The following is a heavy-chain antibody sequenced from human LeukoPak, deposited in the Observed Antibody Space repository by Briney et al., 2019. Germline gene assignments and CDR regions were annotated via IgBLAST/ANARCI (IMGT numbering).Heavy chain of an antibody. V-gene: IGHV3-30-3*01. CDR2: ISYDGSKE. J-gene: IGHJ4*02. CDR3: AKEGTGIHFDY. Sequence: GGSLRLSCAASGFTFSSYAMHWVRQAPGKGLEWVAVISYDGSKEYYADSVKGRFTISRDNPKNTLYLQINSLRAEDTAVYYCAKEGTGIHFDYWGQGTLVTVSS. CDR1: GFTFSSYA. D-gene: IGHD1-1*01.